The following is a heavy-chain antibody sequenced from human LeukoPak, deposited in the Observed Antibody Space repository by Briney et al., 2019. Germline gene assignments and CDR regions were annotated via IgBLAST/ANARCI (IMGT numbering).Heavy chain of an antibody. CDR3: ARDQRDLRHYFGSGRRDWLDP. CDR1: RFTFNGYA. V-gene: IGHV3-30*04. D-gene: IGHD3-10*01. J-gene: IGHJ5*02. Sequence: GGSLRLSCAASRFTFNGYAMHWVRQAPGKGLEWVAVISYDGNNKYYAGSVKGRFTISRDNSNNILFLQMNSLRVEDTAVYFCARDQRDLRHYFGSGRRDWLDPWGQGTLVTVSS. CDR2: ISYDGNNK.